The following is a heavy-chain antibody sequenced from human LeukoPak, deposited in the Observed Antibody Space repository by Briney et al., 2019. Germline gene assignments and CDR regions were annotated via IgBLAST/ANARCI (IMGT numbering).Heavy chain of an antibody. D-gene: IGHD3-3*01. V-gene: IGHV3-30-3*01. CDR1: GFTFSSYA. CDR3: ASDMSYSGYYIDY. CDR2: ISYDGSNE. J-gene: IGHJ4*02. Sequence: GGSLRLSCAASGFTFSSYAMHWVRQAPGKGLEWVAPISYDGSNEYYADSVKGRFTVSRDNSKNTLYLQMNSLRAEDTAVYYCASDMSYSGYYIDYWGQGTLVTVSS.